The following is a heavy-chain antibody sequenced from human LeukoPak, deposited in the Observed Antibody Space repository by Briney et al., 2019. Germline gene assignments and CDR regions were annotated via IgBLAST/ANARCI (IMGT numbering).Heavy chain of an antibody. V-gene: IGHV3-30*03. CDR2: ISYDGSNK. Sequence: GRSLRLSCAASGFTFSSYGMHWVRQAPGKGLEWVAVISYDGSNKYYADSVKGRFTISRDNSKNTLYLQMNSLRAEDTAVYYCASFMWELTAFDIWGQGTMVTVSS. CDR3: ASFMWELTAFDI. CDR1: GFTFSSYG. D-gene: IGHD1-26*01. J-gene: IGHJ3*02.